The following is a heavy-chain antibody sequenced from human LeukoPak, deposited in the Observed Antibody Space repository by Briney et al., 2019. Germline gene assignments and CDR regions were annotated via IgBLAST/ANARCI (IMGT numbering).Heavy chain of an antibody. CDR3: ARQGLVPAAIRHGFDP. D-gene: IGHD2-2*02. V-gene: IGHV4-39*01. Sequence: SETLSLTCSVSGASISGGTYYWGWIRQPPGKGLEWIGSIYYSGSTYYNPSLKSRVTISVDTSKNQFSLKLSSVTAADTAVYYCARQGLVPAAIRHGFDPWGQGTLVTVSS. J-gene: IGHJ5*02. CDR1: GASISGGTYY. CDR2: IYYSGST.